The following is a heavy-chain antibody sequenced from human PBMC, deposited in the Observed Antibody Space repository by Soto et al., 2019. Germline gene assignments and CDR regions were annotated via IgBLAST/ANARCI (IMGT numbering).Heavy chain of an antibody. CDR2: INHSGST. J-gene: IGHJ4*02. D-gene: IGHD1-26*01. V-gene: IGHV4-34*02. Sequence: QVQLQQWGAGLVKPSETLSRTCAVYGGSLSGYYWSWIRQPPERGLEWIGEINHSGSTNYNPSLKSRGTISRDTSKNQFSLKLISVTAADTAVYFCARRVTRQYYFDFWGQGTLVPVSS. CDR1: GGSLSGYY. CDR3: ARRVTRQYYFDF.